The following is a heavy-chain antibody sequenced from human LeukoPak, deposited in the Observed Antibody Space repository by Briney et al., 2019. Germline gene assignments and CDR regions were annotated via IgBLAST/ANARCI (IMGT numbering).Heavy chain of an antibody. CDR2: INPNSGGA. V-gene: IGHV1-2*04. CDR1: GYTFTGYY. CDR3: ARDRTPLPGPHNWFDP. J-gene: IGHJ5*02. Sequence: ASVKVSCKASGYTFTGYYMHWVRQAPGQGLEWMGWINPNSGGANYAQKFQGWVTMTRDTSISTAYMELSRLRSDDTAVYYCARDRTPLPGPHNWFDPWGQGTLVTVSS. D-gene: IGHD1-14*01.